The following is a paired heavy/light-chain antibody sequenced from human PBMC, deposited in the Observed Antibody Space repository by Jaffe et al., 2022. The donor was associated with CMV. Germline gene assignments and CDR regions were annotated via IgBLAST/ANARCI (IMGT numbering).Heavy chain of an antibody. V-gene: IGHV3-9*01. D-gene: IGHD6-19*01. CDR3: AKDTYIAVTGGGGAFDV. CDR2: ISWNSGSI. CDR1: GFTFVDYA. J-gene: IGHJ3*01. Sequence: EVQLVESGGGLVQPGRSLRLSCAASGFTFVDYAMHWVRQAPGKGLEWVSGISWNSGSIGYADSVKGRFTISRDNAQNSLYLQVNSLTTEDTALYYCAKDTYIAVTGGGGAFDVWGQGTMVTVSS.
Light chain of an antibody. CDR3: QQTYSVPSPS. J-gene: IGKJ4*01. V-gene: IGKV1-39*01. Sequence: DIQMTQSPSSLSASVGDRVTITCRASRSISNYLNWYQQKPGQAPKLLIYAASSLQSGVPSRFSGSGSGTDFTLAISSLQPEDFAIYYCQQTYSVPSPSFGGGTKVEIK. CDR1: RSISNY. CDR2: AAS.